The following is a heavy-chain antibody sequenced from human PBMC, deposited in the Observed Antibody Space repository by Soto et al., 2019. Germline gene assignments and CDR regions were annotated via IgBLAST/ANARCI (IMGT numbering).Heavy chain of an antibody. CDR3: ATRPWDPQSYYYGMDV. J-gene: IGHJ6*02. CDR2: ISAYNGNT. V-gene: IGHV1-18*01. CDR1: GYTFTGYG. D-gene: IGHD1-26*01. Sequence: QVQLVQSGAEVKKPGASVKVSCKASGYTFTGYGISWVRQAPGQGLEWMGWISAYNGNTNYGQKLEGRVTMTTDTSTSTAYMELRSLRSDDTAVYYCATRPWDPQSYYYGMDVWGQGTTVTVSS.